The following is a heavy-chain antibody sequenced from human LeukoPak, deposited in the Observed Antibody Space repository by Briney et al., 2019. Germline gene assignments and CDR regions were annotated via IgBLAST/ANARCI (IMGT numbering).Heavy chain of an antibody. V-gene: IGHV3-21*01. Sequence: GGSLRLSCAASGFTFSSYRTNWVRQAPGKGQEWVSLISSNSSHTYNADSVKGRFTISRDNAKNSLYLEMNSLRVEDTAVYYCARTRDGYNFGPFDCWGQGTLVTVSS. CDR2: ISSNSSHT. CDR3: ARTRDGYNFGPFDC. D-gene: IGHD5-24*01. CDR1: GFTFSSYR. J-gene: IGHJ4*02.